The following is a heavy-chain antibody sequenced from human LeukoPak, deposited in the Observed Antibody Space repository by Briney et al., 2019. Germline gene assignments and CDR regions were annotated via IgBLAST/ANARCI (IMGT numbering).Heavy chain of an antibody. Sequence: SETLSLTCAVYGGSFSGYYWSWIRQPAGKGLEWIGRIYTSGSTNYNPSLKSRVTMSVDTSKNQFSLKLSSVTAADTAVYYCARNPGYSSSWYDYWGQGTLATVSS. CDR3: ARNPGYSSSWYDY. CDR2: IYTSGST. J-gene: IGHJ4*02. CDR1: GGSFSGYY. D-gene: IGHD6-13*01. V-gene: IGHV4-59*10.